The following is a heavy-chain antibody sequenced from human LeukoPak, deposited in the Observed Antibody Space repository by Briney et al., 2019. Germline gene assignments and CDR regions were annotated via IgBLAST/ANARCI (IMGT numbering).Heavy chain of an antibody. D-gene: IGHD6-13*01. Sequence: GGSLRLSCAASGFTFSSYGMHWVRQAPGKGLEWVAFIRYDGSNKYYADSVKGRFTISRDNSKNTLYLQMNSLRAEDTAVYYCARGWSSSWDEDYWGQGTLVTVSS. V-gene: IGHV3-30*02. J-gene: IGHJ4*02. CDR2: IRYDGSNK. CDR1: GFTFSSYG. CDR3: ARGWSSSWDEDY.